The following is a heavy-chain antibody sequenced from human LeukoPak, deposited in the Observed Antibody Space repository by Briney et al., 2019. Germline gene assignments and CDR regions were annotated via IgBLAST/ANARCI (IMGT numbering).Heavy chain of an antibody. J-gene: IGHJ6*02. CDR1: GGTFSSYA. D-gene: IGHD3-3*01. V-gene: IGHV1-69*01. CDR2: IIPILGTA. CDR3: ARDRPYYDFWSDPNYYYYYGMDV. Sequence: GSSVKVSCKASGGTFSSYAISWVRQAPGQGLEWMGGIIPILGTANYAQKFQGRVTITADEYTSTAYMELSSLRSEDTAVYYCARDRPYYDFWSDPNYYYYYGMDVWGQGTTVTVSS.